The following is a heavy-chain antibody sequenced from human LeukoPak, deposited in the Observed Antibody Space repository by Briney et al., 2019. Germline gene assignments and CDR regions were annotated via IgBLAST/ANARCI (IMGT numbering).Heavy chain of an antibody. CDR3: AKAVSCSSTSCYRSYGMDV. Sequence: GGSLRLSCAASGFTFSSYGMSWVRQAPGKGLAWVSGISGSGGSTYYADSVKGRFTISRDNSKNTLYLQMNSLRAEDTAVYYCAKAVSCSSTSCYRSYGMDVWGQGTTVTVSS. D-gene: IGHD2-2*02. J-gene: IGHJ6*02. CDR1: GFTFSSYG. V-gene: IGHV3-23*01. CDR2: ISGSGGST.